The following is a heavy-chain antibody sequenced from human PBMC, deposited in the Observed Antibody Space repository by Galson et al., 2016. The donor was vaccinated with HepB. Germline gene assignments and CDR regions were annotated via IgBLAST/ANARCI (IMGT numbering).Heavy chain of an antibody. Sequence: SLRLSCAASGFTFSHSALTWIRQAPGKGLEWASTISGNGGETFYADSVRGRFTISRDNSWNTLSLQMNSLRAEDTALYYCAKGGHYSPFDPWGQGTLVTVSS. J-gene: IGHJ5*02. D-gene: IGHD2-21*01. V-gene: IGHV3-23*01. CDR2: ISGNGGET. CDR3: AKGGHYSPFDP. CDR1: GFTFSHSA.